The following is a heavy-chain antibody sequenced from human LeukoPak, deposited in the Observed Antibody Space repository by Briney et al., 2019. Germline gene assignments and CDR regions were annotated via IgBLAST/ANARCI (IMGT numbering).Heavy chain of an antibody. D-gene: IGHD3-10*01. CDR2: IIHSGST. Sequence: SETLSLTGAVYGGSFRGYYWSWIRQPPGKGLEWIGEIIHSGSTNYNASLNSRVTLSVDTRKNQLSLNRSSVTAADTAVYYCARGAMVRGANSGQYNWFDPWGQGTLVTVSS. CDR3: ARGAMVRGANSGQYNWFDP. V-gene: IGHV4-34*01. CDR1: GGSFRGYY. J-gene: IGHJ5*02.